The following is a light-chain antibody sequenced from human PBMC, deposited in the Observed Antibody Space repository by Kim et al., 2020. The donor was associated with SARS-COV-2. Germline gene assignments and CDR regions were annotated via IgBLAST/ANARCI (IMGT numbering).Light chain of an antibody. Sequence: ASVGDRITITCRASQGISNLLAWYQQEPGKAPKLLIYGASTLANGVPSRFSGSGSGTEFTLTISSLQPEDFATYFCQQFNTRPRTFGQGTKVDIK. CDR3: QQFNTRPRT. J-gene: IGKJ1*01. CDR2: GAS. V-gene: IGKV1-9*01. CDR1: QGISNL.